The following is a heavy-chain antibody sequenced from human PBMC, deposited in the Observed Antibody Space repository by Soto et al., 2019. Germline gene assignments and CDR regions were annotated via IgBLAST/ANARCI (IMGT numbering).Heavy chain of an antibody. V-gene: IGHV3-23*01. CDR3: ANSHRGDANAEYFQH. CDR1: GFTFSSYA. CDR2: ISGSGGST. J-gene: IGHJ1*01. D-gene: IGHD2-21*01. Sequence: GGSLRLSCAASGFTFSSYAMSWVRQAPGKGLEWVSAISGSGGSTYYADSVKGRFTISRDNSKNTLYLQMNSLRAEDTAVYYCANSHRGDANAEYFQHWGQGTLVTVSS.